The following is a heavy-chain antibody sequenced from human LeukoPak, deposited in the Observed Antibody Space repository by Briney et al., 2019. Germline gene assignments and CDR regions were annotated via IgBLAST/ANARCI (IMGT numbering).Heavy chain of an antibody. CDR3: ARVDDSSGYYDRASDY. CDR1: GFTFSSYS. Sequence: PGGSLRLSCAASGFTFSSYSMNWVRQAPGKGLEWVSYISSSSSTIYYADSVKGRFTISRDNAKNSLYLQMNSLRAEDTAVYYCARVDDSSGYYDRASDYWGQGTLVTVSS. V-gene: IGHV3-48*04. J-gene: IGHJ4*02. CDR2: ISSSSSTI. D-gene: IGHD3-22*01.